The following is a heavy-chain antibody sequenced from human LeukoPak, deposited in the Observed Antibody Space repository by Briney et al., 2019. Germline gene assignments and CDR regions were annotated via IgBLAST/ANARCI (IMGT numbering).Heavy chain of an antibody. CDR1: GGSISSYY. J-gene: IGHJ6*02. CDR3: ARFRSGSYYYYYYGMDV. D-gene: IGHD1-26*01. V-gene: IGHV4-59*01. CDR2: IYYSGST. Sequence: PSETLSLTCTVSGGSISSYYWSWIRQPPGKGLEWIGYIYYSGSTNYNPSLKSRVTISVDTSKNQLSLKLSSVTAADTAVYYCARFRSGSYYYYYYGMDVWGQGTTVTVSS.